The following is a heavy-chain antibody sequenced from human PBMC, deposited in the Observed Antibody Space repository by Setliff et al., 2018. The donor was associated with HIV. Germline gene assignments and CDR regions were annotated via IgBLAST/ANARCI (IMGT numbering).Heavy chain of an antibody. D-gene: IGHD2-15*01. V-gene: IGHV7-4-1*02. CDR2: INTNTGNP. CDR1: GYIIVDYD. CDR3: ARGRYCSGGSCYSFKGMRQAAFDI. Sequence: ASVKVSCKAYGYIIVDYDINWVRQAPGQGLEWMGWINTNTGNPTYAQGFTGRFVFSLDTSVSTAYLQISSLKAEDTAVYYCARGRYCSGGSCYSFKGMRQAAFDIWGQGTMVTVSS. J-gene: IGHJ3*02.